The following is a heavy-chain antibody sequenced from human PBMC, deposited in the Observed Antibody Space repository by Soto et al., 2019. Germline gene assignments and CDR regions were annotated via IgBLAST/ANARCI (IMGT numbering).Heavy chain of an antibody. Sequence: GGSLRLSCAASGFSLSSRWMHWVRQVPGKGLEWVSRIKSDGSSTSYADSVKGRFSISRDNAKNTVYLQMNSLRAEDTALYYCVRDQDTXGQAVFDSWGQGT. CDR3: VRDQDTXGQAVFDS. V-gene: IGHV3-74*01. CDR2: IKSDGSST. D-gene: IGHD2-15*01. CDR1: GFSLSSRW. J-gene: IGHJ4*02.